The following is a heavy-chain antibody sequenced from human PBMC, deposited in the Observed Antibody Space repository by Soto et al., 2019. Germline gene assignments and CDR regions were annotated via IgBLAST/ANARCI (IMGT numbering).Heavy chain of an antibody. D-gene: IGHD3-16*01. J-gene: IGHJ1*01. Sequence: EVQLLESGGGLVQPGGSLRLSCATSGFTFINYAMAWVRQAPGRGLEWVSIISGEGSSTHYADFVKGRFIISRDCSTNTLYLQMGSLRAEDTAVYYCAKARLYNSPSDNWGQGTVVSVSS. CDR2: ISGEGSST. V-gene: IGHV3-23*01. CDR1: GFTFINYA. CDR3: AKARLYNSPSDN.